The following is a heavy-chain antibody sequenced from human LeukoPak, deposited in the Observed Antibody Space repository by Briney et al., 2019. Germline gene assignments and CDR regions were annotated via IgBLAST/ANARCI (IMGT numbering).Heavy chain of an antibody. CDR2: ISPSSSTI. Sequence: GGSLRLSCAASGFTFSSYGMNWIRQAPGKGLEWVSYISPSSSTIYYADSGKGRFTISRDNAKNSLYLQMNSLRAEDTAVYYCAREHTPFGSGCTAAYWGQGTLVTVSS. D-gene: IGHD6-19*01. J-gene: IGHJ4*02. V-gene: IGHV3-48*01. CDR3: AREHTPFGSGCTAAY. CDR1: GFTFSSYG.